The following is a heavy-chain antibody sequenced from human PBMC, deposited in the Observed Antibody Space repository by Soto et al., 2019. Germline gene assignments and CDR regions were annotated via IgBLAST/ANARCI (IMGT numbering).Heavy chain of an antibody. CDR2: INPSGGST. J-gene: IGHJ5*02. Sequence: AAVKVSCKASGYTFTSYYMHRVRQAPGQGLEWMGIINPSGGSTSYAQKFQGRVTMTRDTSTSTVYMELSSLRSEDTAVYYCAREITGTTKRGVVWFDPWGQGTLVTVSS. D-gene: IGHD1-7*01. CDR3: AREITGTTKRGVVWFDP. CDR1: GYTFTSYY. V-gene: IGHV1-46*01.